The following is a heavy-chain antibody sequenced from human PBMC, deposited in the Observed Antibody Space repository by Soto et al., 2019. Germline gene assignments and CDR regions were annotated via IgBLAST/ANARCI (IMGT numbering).Heavy chain of an antibody. CDR1: CGSSSSVGYS. Sequence: SVTMSLSYAVACGSSSSVGYSWIWIRQPPGKGLEWIGYIYHSGSTYYYPSLKSRVTISVDRSKNQFSLKLSSVTAADTAVYYCARGRNYGYFDYWGQGTLVTVSS. J-gene: IGHJ4*02. V-gene: IGHV4-30-2*01. CDR2: IYHSGST. D-gene: IGHD1-7*01. CDR3: ARGRNYGYFDY.